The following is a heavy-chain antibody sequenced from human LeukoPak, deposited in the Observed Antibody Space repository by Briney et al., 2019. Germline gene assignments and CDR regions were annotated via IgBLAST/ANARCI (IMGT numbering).Heavy chain of an antibody. Sequence: SQTLSLTCAVSGGSISSGGYSWSWIRQPPGKGLEWIGYIYHSGSTYYNPSLKSRVTISVDRSKNQFSLKLSSVTAAVTAVYYCARGGVFHYGGNSVRKYYFDYWGQGTLVTVSS. CDR1: GGSISSGGYS. CDR3: ARGGVFHYGGNSVRKYYFDY. D-gene: IGHD4-23*01. V-gene: IGHV4-30-2*01. CDR2: IYHSGST. J-gene: IGHJ4*02.